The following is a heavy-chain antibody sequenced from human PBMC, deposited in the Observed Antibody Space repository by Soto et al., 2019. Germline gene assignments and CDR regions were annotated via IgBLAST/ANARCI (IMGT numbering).Heavy chain of an antibody. D-gene: IGHD6-13*01. CDR1: GYTFTSYA. CDR2: INAGNGNT. V-gene: IGHV1-3*01. CDR3: ARGVGAAAGIDY. Sequence: ASVKVSCKASGYTFTSYAMHWVRQAPGQRLEWMGWINAGNGNTKYSQKFQGRVTITRDTSASTAYMELSSLRSEDTAVYYCARGVGAAAGIDYWGQGTLVTVSS. J-gene: IGHJ4*02.